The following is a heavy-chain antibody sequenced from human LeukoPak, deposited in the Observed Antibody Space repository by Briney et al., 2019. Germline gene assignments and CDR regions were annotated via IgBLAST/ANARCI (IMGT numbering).Heavy chain of an antibody. CDR3: ARGWGGL. D-gene: IGHD7-27*01. CDR2: LKPDGSGR. J-gene: IGHJ3*01. CDR1: GFSFSDSW. Sequence: GGSLRLSSAASGFSFSDSWMTWVRQAAGKGLEWVANLKPDGSGRCYVDSVKGRFTTSRDNAKNSLYLHMSTLRADDTAVYYCARGWGGLWGQGTMVTVSS. V-gene: IGHV3-7*01.